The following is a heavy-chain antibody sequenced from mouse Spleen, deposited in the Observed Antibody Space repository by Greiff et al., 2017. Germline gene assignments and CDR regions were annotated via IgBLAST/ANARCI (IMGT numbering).Heavy chain of an antibody. CDR1: GFTFSSYA. CDR2: ISDGGSYT. D-gene: IGHD2-1*01. V-gene: IGHV5-4*01. Sequence: EVMLVESGGGLVKPGGSLKLSCAASGFTFSSYAMSWVRQTPEKRLEWVATISDGGSYTYYPDNVKGRFTISRDNAKNNLYLQMSHLKSEDTAMYYCARDVSIYYGNYWYFDVWGTGTTVTVSS. CDR3: ARDVSIYYGNYWYFDV. J-gene: IGHJ1*03.